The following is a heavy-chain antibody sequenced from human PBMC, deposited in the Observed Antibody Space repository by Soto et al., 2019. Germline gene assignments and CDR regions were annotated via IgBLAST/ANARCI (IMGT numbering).Heavy chain of an antibody. CDR2: IKQDGSQK. D-gene: IGHD4-17*01. Sequence: GGSLRLSCAASGFTFSSYWMSWVRQAPGKGLEWVANIKQDGSQKYYVDSVKGRFTISRDNSKNTLYLQTNSLRAEDTAVYYCAKGPDPDYGDSQFDPWGQGTLVTVSS. CDR3: AKGPDPDYGDSQFDP. J-gene: IGHJ5*02. V-gene: IGHV3-7*03. CDR1: GFTFSSYW.